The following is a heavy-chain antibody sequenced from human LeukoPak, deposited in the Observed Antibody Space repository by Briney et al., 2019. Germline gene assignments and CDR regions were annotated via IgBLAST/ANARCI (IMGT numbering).Heavy chain of an antibody. V-gene: IGHV3-48*02. CDR3: AIVVVTNYGMDV. J-gene: IGHJ6*02. CDR1: GLTFSDYT. CDR2: IYSGAGPK. D-gene: IGHD2-15*01. Sequence: GGSLRLSCAASGLTFSDYTVNWVRQAPEKGLEWISYIYSGAGPKYYADSVKGRFTISRDNAENSVSLQMSSLRDEDTAVYYCAIVVVTNYGMDVWGQGTTVTVSS.